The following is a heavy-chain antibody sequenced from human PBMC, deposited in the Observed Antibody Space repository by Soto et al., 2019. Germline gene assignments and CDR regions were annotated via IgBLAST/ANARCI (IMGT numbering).Heavy chain of an antibody. CDR3: ARDRIGWGGLRSGWYNWFDP. J-gene: IGHJ5*02. CDR1: GYTFTSYY. D-gene: IGHD6-19*01. Sequence: GASVKVSCKASGYTFTSYYMHWVRQAPGQGLEWMGIINPSGGSTSYAQKYKGRVTMTRDTSTSTVNMELSSLRSEDTAVYYRARDRIGWGGLRSGWYNWFDPWGQGTLVTVSS. V-gene: IGHV1-46*03. CDR2: INPSGGST.